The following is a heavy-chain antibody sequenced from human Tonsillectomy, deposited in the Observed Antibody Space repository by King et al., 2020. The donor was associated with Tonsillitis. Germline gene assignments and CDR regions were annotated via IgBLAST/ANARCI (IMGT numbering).Heavy chain of an antibody. J-gene: IGHJ4*02. V-gene: IGHV5-51*01. CDR3: ARHGRISSGWYLRSDY. CDR2: XXXGDSDT. CDR1: GYSFXNYW. D-gene: IGHD6-19*01. Sequence: EQLVQSGAEVXKPXESLKISXXGSGYSFXNYWIGWVRQMPGKGLEWMGXXXXGDSDTRYSPSFQGQVTISADKXISTAYLQWSXLKASDTAMYYCARHGRISSGWYLRSDYWGQGTLVTVSS.